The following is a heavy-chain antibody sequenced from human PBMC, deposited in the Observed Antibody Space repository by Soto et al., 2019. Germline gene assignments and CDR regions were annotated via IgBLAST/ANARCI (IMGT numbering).Heavy chain of an antibody. Sequence: GGSLRLSCAAAGFTFSGYSMNWVRQAPGKGLEWLAYITIRTGNTVYADSVRGRFTISADNAENSVFLQMNSLRDEDTAVYFCVRDRDIYRDMVHADLWGQGTLVTVSS. CDR3: VRDRDIYRDMVHADL. CDR2: ITIRTGNT. V-gene: IGHV3-48*02. J-gene: IGHJ4*01. D-gene: IGHD5-18*01. CDR1: GFTFSGYS.